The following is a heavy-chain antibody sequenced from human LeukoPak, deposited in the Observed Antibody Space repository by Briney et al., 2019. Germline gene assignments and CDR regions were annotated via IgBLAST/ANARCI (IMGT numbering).Heavy chain of an antibody. V-gene: IGHV4-59*01. Sequence: SETLSLTCTVSGGSFSSYYWSWIRQPPGKGLEWIGYIYYSGSTDYNPSLKSRVTISVDASKNQFSLKLTSVTAADTAVYYCARGPMVRGVKVIDYWGQGTLVTVSS. CDR2: IYYSGST. J-gene: IGHJ4*02. CDR1: GGSFSSYY. D-gene: IGHD3-10*01. CDR3: ARGPMVRGVKVIDY.